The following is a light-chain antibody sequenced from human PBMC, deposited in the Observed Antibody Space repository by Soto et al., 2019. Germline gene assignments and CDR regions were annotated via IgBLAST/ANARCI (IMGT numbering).Light chain of an antibody. CDR2: GVT. CDR3: ASYKSGNTVI. V-gene: IGLV2-14*01. Sequence: QPVLTQPASVSGSPGQSITISCTGTSGDVGGYSYVSWYQQHPGKAPQLMIYGVTNRPSGVSNRFSGSKSGNTASLTISGLQAEDEADYYCASYKSGNTVIFGGGTKVTVL. CDR1: SGDVGGYSY. J-gene: IGLJ2*01.